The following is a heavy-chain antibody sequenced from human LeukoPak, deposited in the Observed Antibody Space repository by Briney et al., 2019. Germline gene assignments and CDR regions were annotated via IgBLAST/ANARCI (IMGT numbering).Heavy chain of an antibody. V-gene: IGHV4-59*08. CDR1: GGSISSYY. J-gene: IGHJ5*02. CDR2: IYYSGST. CDR3: ARRPGLRGSGYNWFDP. D-gene: IGHD3-10*01. Sequence: SETLSLTCTVSGGSISSYYWSWIRQPPGKGLEWIGYIYYSGSTYYNPSLKSRVTISVGTSKNQFSLKLSSVTAADTAVYYCARRPGLRGSGYNWFDPWGQGTLVTVSS.